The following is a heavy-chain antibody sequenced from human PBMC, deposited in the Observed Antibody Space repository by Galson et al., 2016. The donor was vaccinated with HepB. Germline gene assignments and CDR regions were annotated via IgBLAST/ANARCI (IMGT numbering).Heavy chain of an antibody. V-gene: IGHV3-74*01. CDR3: VRGSLFTIFGVVAFEY. CDR1: GFTLSTSW. Sequence: SLRLSCAASGFTLSTSWMHWVRQAPGKGLEWVARLKVDGSGTNAADSVKGRFSISIDNAKNTLYLQMNDLRVEDTAVYYCVRGSLFTIFGVVAFEYWGPGALVTVSS. J-gene: IGHJ4*02. CDR2: LKVDGSGT. D-gene: IGHD3-3*01.